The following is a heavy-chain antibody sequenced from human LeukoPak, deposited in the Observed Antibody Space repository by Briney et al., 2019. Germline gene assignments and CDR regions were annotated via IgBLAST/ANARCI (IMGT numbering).Heavy chain of an antibody. V-gene: IGHV3-9*01. CDR1: GFTFDDYA. CDR2: ISWNSGSI. D-gene: IGHD6-19*01. CDR3: AKAYSSAGGAFDI. Sequence: GGSLRLSCAASGFTFDDYAMHWVRQAPGKGLEWASGISWNSGSIGYADSVKGRFTISRDNAKNSLYLQMNSLRPEDTALYYCAKAYSSAGGAFDIWGQGTMVTVSS. J-gene: IGHJ3*02.